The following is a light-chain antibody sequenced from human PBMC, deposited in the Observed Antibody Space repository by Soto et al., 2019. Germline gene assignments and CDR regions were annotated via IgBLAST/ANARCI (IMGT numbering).Light chain of an antibody. Sequence: AIHMTQSPSSLSASVGDRVTITCRASQGIRNDLGWYQQKPGEAPKLLIYAVSHLQSGVPSRFSGSGSGPDFTLTISSLQPEDFATDYCLQDYNYPRTFGQGTKVEIK. V-gene: IGKV1-6*01. J-gene: IGKJ1*01. CDR2: AVS. CDR1: QGIRND. CDR3: LQDYNYPRT.